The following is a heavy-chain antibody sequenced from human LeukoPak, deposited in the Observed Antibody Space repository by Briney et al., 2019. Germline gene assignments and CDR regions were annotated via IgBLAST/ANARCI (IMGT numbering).Heavy chain of an antibody. CDR1: GFGISSNF. D-gene: IGHD3-10*01. CDR3: ARAAADVVRGLNIGFWFDP. V-gene: IGHV3-53*01. J-gene: IGHJ5*02. CDR2: LYRGETT. Sequence: GGSLRLSCTASGFGISSNFMSWVRQAPGKGLEWVSVLYRGETTYYADSVKGRFTISRDNPTNTLYLQMNGLRTEDTAVYYCARAAADVVRGLNIGFWFDPWGQGTLVTVPS.